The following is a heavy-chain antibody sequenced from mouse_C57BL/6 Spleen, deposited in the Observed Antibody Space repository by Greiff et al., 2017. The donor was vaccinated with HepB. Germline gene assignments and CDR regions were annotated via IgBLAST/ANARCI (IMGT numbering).Heavy chain of an antibody. V-gene: IGHV1-5*01. J-gene: IGHJ3*01. Sequence: EVQLQESGTVLARPGASVKMSCKTSGYTFTSYWMHWVNQRPGQGLEWIGAIYPGNSDTSYNQKFKGKVKMTAVTSASTAYMELSSLTNEDSAVYYCTRSLLPAWFAYWGQGTLVTVSA. CDR1: GYTFTSYW. CDR3: TRSLLPAWFAY. D-gene: IGHD2-10*01. CDR2: IYPGNSDT.